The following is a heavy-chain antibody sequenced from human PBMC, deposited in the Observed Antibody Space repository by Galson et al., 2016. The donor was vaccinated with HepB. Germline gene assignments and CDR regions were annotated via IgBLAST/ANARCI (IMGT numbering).Heavy chain of an antibody. V-gene: IGHV4-39*01. Sequence: SETLSLTCTVSGGSISSSSHFWGWVRQPPGKGLEWVGTMYYTGSTYYNVSLRSRITISVDTSKNQFSLKLNSVTAADTAVYYCARLFDYGYFDYWGQGTLVAVSS. D-gene: IGHD4-17*01. CDR2: MYYTGST. CDR3: ARLFDYGYFDY. CDR1: GGSISSSSHF. J-gene: IGHJ4*02.